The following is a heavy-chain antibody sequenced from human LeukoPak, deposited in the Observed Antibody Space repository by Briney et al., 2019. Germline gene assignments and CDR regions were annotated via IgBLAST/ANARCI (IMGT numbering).Heavy chain of an antibody. V-gene: IGHV4-61*02. D-gene: IGHD1-26*01. Sequence: SETLSLTCTVSRGSISSGNYYWSWIRQPAGKGLEWIGRFHTRGSTNYNPSLKSRVIISVDTSKNQFSLKLSSVTAAATAVYYWAREWELGDLDVWGKGTTVTISS. CDR1: RGSISSGNYY. CDR2: FHTRGST. J-gene: IGHJ6*04. CDR3: AREWELGDLDV.